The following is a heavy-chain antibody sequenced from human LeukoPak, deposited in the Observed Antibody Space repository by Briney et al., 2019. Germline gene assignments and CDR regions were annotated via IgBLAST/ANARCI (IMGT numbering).Heavy chain of an antibody. V-gene: IGHV3-7*01. CDR2: INQAGSEK. J-gene: IGHJ4*02. CDR3: ARDAYDILTAYSTFDY. CDR1: GFTFSSYW. D-gene: IGHD3-9*01. Sequence: GSLRLSCAASGFTFSSYWMHWVRQAPGKGLEWVANINQAGSEKYYVDSVKGRFTISRDNAKNSLYVQMNSLRAEDTAIYYCARDAYDILTAYSTFDYWGQGTLVTVSS.